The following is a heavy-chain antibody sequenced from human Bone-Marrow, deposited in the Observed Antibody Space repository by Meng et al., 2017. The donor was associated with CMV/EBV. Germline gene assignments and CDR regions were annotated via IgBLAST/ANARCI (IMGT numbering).Heavy chain of an antibody. V-gene: IGHV3-21*04. CDR3: AKDSLPHIRFLEDAFDI. J-gene: IGHJ3*02. D-gene: IGHD3-3*01. CDR2: LSYDSSYI. Sequence: GGSLRLSCTASGFAFRDYTMNWVRQAPGKGLEWVSSLSYDSSYIYYRDSVKGRFTISRDNAKNSLYLHMDGLRAEDTALYYCAKDSLPHIRFLEDAFDIWGQGTMVTVSS. CDR1: GFAFRDYT.